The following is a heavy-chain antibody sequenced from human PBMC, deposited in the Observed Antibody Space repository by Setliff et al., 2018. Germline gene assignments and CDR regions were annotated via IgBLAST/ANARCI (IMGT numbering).Heavy chain of an antibody. D-gene: IGHD2-15*01. CDR2: SRYAENYQ. J-gene: IGHJ4*02. V-gene: IGHV3-30-3*01. Sequence: LRLSCAASGFTISYYAIHWVRQAPGKGLEWVAVSRYAENYQYYADSVKGRFTISRDNSENTLYLQMNSLRPDDTAVYHCARSDGGSSGLESWGQGTPVTVSS. CDR1: GFTISYYA. CDR3: ARSDGGSSGLES.